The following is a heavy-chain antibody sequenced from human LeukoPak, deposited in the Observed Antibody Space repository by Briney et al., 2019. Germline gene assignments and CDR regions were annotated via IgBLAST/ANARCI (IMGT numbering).Heavy chain of an antibody. V-gene: IGHV3-74*01. CDR1: GFTFSSYW. Sequence: QSGGSLRLSCAASGFTFSSYWMHWVRQAPGKGLVWVSRINTDGSSTSYADSVKGRFTISRDNAKNTLYLQMNSLRAEDTAVYYCARFDYYYDSSGYPESPFDIWGQGTMVTVSS. CDR3: ARFDYYYDSSGYPESPFDI. J-gene: IGHJ3*02. CDR2: INTDGSST. D-gene: IGHD3-22*01.